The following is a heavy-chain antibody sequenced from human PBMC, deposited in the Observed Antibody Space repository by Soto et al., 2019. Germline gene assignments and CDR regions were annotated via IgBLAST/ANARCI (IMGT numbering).Heavy chain of an antibody. Sequence: DVQLVESGGGSVQPGGSLSLSCAATGFTFSYYWMHWVRQAPGKGLVWVSRIHSDGSSTTDADSVKGRFTISRDNAKNTLSLQRNSLRAEDTAVYYCARGQWGALDLWGQGTMVTVAS. CDR1: GFTFSYYW. J-gene: IGHJ3*01. D-gene: IGHD1-26*01. CDR3: ARGQWGALDL. V-gene: IGHV3-74*01. CDR2: IHSDGSST.